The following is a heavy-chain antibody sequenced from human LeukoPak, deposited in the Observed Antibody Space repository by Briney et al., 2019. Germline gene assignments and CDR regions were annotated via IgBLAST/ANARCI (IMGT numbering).Heavy chain of an antibody. Sequence: TASETLSLTCTVSGGSISSYYWSWIRQPPGKGLEWIGYIYHSGSTYYNPSLKSRVTISVDRSKNQFSLKLSSVTAADTAVYYCARGGNWYFDLWGRGTLVTVSS. CDR1: GGSISSYY. V-gene: IGHV4-59*12. J-gene: IGHJ2*01. CDR3: ARGGNWYFDL. CDR2: IYHSGST.